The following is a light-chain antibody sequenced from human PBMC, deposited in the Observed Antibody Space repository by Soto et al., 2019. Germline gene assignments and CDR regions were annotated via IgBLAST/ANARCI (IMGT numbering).Light chain of an antibody. V-gene: IGLV1-47*02. CDR3: AAWDVILGAWV. J-gene: IGLJ3*02. Sequence: QSVLTQPPSASGTPGQRVTISCSGSSSNIGSNYVYWYQQLPGTAPKLLIYSNNQRPSGVPDRFSGSKSGTSASLAISGLRSEDDADYYCAAWDVILGAWVFGGGTKLTVL. CDR2: SNN. CDR1: SSNIGSNY.